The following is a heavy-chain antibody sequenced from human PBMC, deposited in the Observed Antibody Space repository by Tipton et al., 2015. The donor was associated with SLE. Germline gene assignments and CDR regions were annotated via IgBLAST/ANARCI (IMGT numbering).Heavy chain of an antibody. V-gene: IGHV4-38-2*01. D-gene: IGHD6-13*01. CDR3: ARGIAAAGTCGY. Sequence: TLSLTCAVSGYSISSGYYWGWIRQPPGKGLEWIGSIYHSGSTYYNPSLKSRVTISVDTSKNQFSLKLSSVTAADTAVYYCARGIAAAGTCGYWGQGTLVTVSS. CDR1: GYSISSGYY. CDR2: IYHSGST. J-gene: IGHJ4*02.